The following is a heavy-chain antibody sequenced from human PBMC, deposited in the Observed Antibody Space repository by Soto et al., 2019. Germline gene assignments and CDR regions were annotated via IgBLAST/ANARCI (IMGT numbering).Heavy chain of an antibody. CDR1: GFTFSDYY. J-gene: IGHJ4*02. D-gene: IGHD5-12*01. Sequence: QVQLVESGGGLVTPGGSLRLACAASGFTFSDYYMSWVRQAPGKGLEWVSFISLGDSYKKTADSVKGRFTISRDNAQNALYLQMNSLRAEDTGLYYCVRESRTDEDGYDARGYYFDYWGQGTLVTVSS. CDR2: ISLGDSYK. CDR3: VRESRTDEDGYDARGYYFDY. V-gene: IGHV3-11*06.